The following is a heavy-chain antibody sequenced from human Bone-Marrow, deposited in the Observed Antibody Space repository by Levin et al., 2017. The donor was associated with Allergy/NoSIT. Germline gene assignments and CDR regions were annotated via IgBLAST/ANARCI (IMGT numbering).Heavy chain of an antibody. V-gene: IGHV4-30-4*01. CDR3: ARVGRFCSGTSCFTGPEDI. D-gene: IGHD2-15*01. J-gene: IGHJ6*02. CDR2: VHHSGTT. Sequence: SQTLSLTCTVSGDSLKSGNFYWSWIRQPPGQGLEWIGYVHHSGTTYYNPSLKSRVSTSVDTSTNQFSLNVSSVTAADTAVYFCARVGRFCSGTSCFTGPEDIWGQGTTVTVSS. CDR1: GDSLKSGNFY.